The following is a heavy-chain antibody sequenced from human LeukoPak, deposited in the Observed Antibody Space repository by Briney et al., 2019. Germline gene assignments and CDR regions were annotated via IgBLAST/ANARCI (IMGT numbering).Heavy chain of an antibody. Sequence: SETLSLTCAVYGGSFSGYYWSWIRQPPGKGLEWIGEINHSGSTNYNPSLKSRVTISVDTSKNQFSLKLSSVTAADTAVYYCARLGYSGSYFYYYMDVWGKGTTVTISS. V-gene: IGHV4-34*01. CDR3: ARLGYSGSYFYYYMDV. J-gene: IGHJ6*03. CDR1: GGSFSGYY. D-gene: IGHD1-26*01. CDR2: INHSGST.